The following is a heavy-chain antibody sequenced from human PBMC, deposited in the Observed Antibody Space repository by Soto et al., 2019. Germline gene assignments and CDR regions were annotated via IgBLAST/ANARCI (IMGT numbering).Heavy chain of an antibody. V-gene: IGHV3-7*05. CDR1: GFIFSDYW. CDR2: IKTDGSEK. J-gene: IGHJ4*02. D-gene: IGHD3-10*01. Sequence: EVQLVESGGGLVQPGGSLRLSCAASGFIFSDYWMSWVRQAPGKGLECVANIKTDGSEKYYVDPVKGRFTISRDNAKNSLSLQMNSLRAEDTAVYYCASSMGRGGNDYWGQGTLVAVSS. CDR3: ASSMGRGGNDY.